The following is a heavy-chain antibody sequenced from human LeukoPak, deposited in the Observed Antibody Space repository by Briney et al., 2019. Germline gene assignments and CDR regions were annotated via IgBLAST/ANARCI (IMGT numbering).Heavy chain of an antibody. V-gene: IGHV1-69*05. CDR2: IIPIFGTA. CDR3: ARYYYDSSGYRSD. Sequence: SVKVSCKASGGTFSSYAISWVRQAPGQGLEWMGGIIPIFGTANYAQKFQGRVTMTRDTSTSTVYMELSSLRSEDTAVYYCARYYYDSSGYRSDWGQGTLVTVSS. CDR1: GGTFSSYA. J-gene: IGHJ4*02. D-gene: IGHD3-22*01.